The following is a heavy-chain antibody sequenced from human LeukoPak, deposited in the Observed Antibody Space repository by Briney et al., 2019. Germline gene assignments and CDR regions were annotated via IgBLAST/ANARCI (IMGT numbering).Heavy chain of an antibody. Sequence: GASVKASCKASGYTFTGYYMHWVRQAPGQGLEWMGWINPNSGGTNYAQKFQGRVTMTRDTSISTAYMELSRLRSDDTAVYYCALGYYYDSSGYFCCGMDVWGQGTTVTVSS. CDR2: INPNSGGT. V-gene: IGHV1-2*02. J-gene: IGHJ6*02. D-gene: IGHD3-22*01. CDR1: GYTFTGYY. CDR3: ALGYYYDSSGYFCCGMDV.